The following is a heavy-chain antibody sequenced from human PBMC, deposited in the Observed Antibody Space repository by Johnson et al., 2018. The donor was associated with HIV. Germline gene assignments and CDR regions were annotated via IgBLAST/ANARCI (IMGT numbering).Heavy chain of an antibody. CDR1: GFTFSSYA. Sequence: EVQLVESGGGLVQPGGSLRLSCAASGFTFSSYAMSWVRQAPGKGLEWVSAIRGSGGSTYYAASGKGRFTISRDNSKNTLHLQMNSLRAEDTAVYYCAKDRGYSTSSAFDFWGQGTMVTVSS. CDR3: AKDRGYSTSSAFDF. CDR2: IRGSGGST. D-gene: IGHD6-13*01. V-gene: IGHV3-23*04. J-gene: IGHJ3*01.